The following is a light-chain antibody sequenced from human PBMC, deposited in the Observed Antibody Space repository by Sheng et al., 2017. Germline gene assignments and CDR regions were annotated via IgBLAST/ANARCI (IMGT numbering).Light chain of an antibody. Sequence: QSALTQPASVSGSPGQSITISCTGTSSDVGTYHLVSWYQHHPGKAPKLIIYEGSKRPSGVSDRFSGSKSGNTASLTISGLRAEDEADYYCCSYVSSSTFYVFGPGTKVTRP. J-gene: IGLJ1*01. CDR3: CSYVSSSTFYV. V-gene: IGLV2-23*01. CDR1: SSDVGTYHL. CDR2: EGS.